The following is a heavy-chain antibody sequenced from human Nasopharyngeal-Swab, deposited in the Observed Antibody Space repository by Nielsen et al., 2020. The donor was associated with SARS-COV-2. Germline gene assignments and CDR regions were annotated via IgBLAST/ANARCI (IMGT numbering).Heavy chain of an antibody. D-gene: IGHD3-3*01. V-gene: IGHV3-7*01. CDR2: IKQDGSEK. Sequence: GGSLRLSCAASGFTFSSYWMSWVRQAPGKGLEWVANIKQDGSEKYYVDSVKGRFTISRDNAKNTLYLQMNSLRAEDTAVYYCASLYYDFWSGPIDYWGQGTLVTVSS. CDR3: ASLYYDFWSGPIDY. J-gene: IGHJ4*02. CDR1: GFTFSSYW.